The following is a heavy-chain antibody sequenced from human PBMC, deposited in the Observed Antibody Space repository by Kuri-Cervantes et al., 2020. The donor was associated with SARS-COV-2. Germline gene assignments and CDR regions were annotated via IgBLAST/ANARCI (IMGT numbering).Heavy chain of an antibody. V-gene: IGHV3-33*08. J-gene: IGHJ1*01. CDR2: IWYDGSNK. Sequence: LSLTCAASVFTVGSNYMSWVRQAPGKGLEWVAVIWYDGSNKYYADSVKGRFTISRDNSKNTLYLQMNSLRAEDTAVYYCARVGLYCSSTSCYTVNFQHWGQGTLVTVSS. CDR1: VFTVGSNY. CDR3: ARVGLYCSSTSCYTVNFQH. D-gene: IGHD2-2*02.